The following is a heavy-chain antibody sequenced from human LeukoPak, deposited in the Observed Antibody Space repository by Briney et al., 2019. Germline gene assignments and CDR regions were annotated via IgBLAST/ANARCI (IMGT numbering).Heavy chain of an antibody. D-gene: IGHD6-13*01. CDR1: GFTFSSYA. CDR3: ARGVAAAGWYYFDY. V-gene: IGHV3-30-3*01. J-gene: IGHJ4*02. CDR2: ISYDGSNK. Sequence: PGGSLRLPCAASGFTFSSYAMHWVRQAPGKGLEWVAVISYDGSNKYYADSVKGRFTISRDNSKNTLSLQMNSLRAEDTAVYYCARGVAAAGWYYFDYWGQGTLVTVSS.